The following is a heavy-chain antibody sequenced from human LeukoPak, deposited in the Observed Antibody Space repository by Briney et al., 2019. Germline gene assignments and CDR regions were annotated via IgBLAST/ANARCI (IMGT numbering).Heavy chain of an antibody. CDR1: GFTVSSNY. V-gene: IGHV3-53*01. CDR3: ARDLRYCSSTSCHT. CDR2: IYSGGST. J-gene: IGHJ5*02. Sequence: GGSLRLSCAASGFTVSSNYMSWVRQAPGKGLEWVSVIYSGGSTYYAASVKGRFTISRDNSKNTLYLQMNSLRAEDTAVYYCARDLRYCSSTSCHTWGQGTLVTVSS. D-gene: IGHD2-2*02.